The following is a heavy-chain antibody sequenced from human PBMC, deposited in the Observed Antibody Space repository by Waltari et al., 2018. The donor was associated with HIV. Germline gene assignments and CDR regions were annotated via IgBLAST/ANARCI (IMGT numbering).Heavy chain of an antibody. CDR2: INPNSGGT. Sequence: QVQLVQSGAEVKKPGASVKVSCKASGFTFTGYYMHWVRQAPGQGLEWMGRINPNSGGTNYTQKFQGRVTMTRDTSISTAYMELSRLRSGDTAVYYCASGYYDSSGYLPFDYWGQGTLVTVSS. CDR1: GFTFTGYY. V-gene: IGHV1-2*06. J-gene: IGHJ4*02. CDR3: ASGYYDSSGYLPFDY. D-gene: IGHD3-22*01.